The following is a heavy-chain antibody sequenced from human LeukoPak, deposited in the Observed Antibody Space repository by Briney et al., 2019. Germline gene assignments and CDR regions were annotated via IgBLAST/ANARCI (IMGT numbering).Heavy chain of an antibody. CDR1: GYIFTSYG. Sequence: ASVKVSCKASGYIFTSYGISWVRQGPGQGLEWVGWISPYNGNTKFAPNLQDRVTMTTDTSTATAYMELRGLRLNDTAVYFCARARPGAYCGTTSCFSDYWGQGTLVTVSS. V-gene: IGHV1-18*01. J-gene: IGHJ4*02. CDR3: ARARPGAYCGTTSCFSDY. CDR2: ISPYNGNT. D-gene: IGHD2-2*01.